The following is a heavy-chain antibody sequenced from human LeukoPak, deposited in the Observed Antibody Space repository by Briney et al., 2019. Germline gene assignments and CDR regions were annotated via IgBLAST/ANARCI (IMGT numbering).Heavy chain of an antibody. V-gene: IGHV1-46*01. CDR1: GYTFISYY. Sequence: ASVKVSCKASGYTFISYYIHWARQAPGQGLEWMGLINRSGGSTTYAQKFQGRVTMTRDTSTSTVYMELSSLRSEDTAVYYCARSLGLLEWLGMDVWGQGTTVTVSS. CDR3: ARSLGLLEWLGMDV. D-gene: IGHD3-3*01. CDR2: INRSGGST. J-gene: IGHJ6*02.